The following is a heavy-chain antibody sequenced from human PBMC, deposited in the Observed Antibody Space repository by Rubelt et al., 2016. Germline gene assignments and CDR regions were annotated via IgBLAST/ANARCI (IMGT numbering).Heavy chain of an antibody. Sequence: QVQLQESGPGLVKPSGTLSLTCAVSGGSISSSNWWSWVRQPPGKGLEWIGSIYYSGSTYYHPSLKGRVTISVDTSKNLFSLKLSSGIAADTAVHDCASSPYYYDRAGMDVWGQGTTVTVSS. J-gene: IGHJ6*02. D-gene: IGHD3-22*01. CDR1: GGSISSSNW. V-gene: IGHV4-4*02. CDR3: ASSPYYYDRAGMDV. CDR2: IYYSGST.